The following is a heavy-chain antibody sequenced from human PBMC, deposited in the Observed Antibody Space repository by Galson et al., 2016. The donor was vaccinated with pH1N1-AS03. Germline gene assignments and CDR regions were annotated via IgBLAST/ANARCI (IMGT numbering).Heavy chain of an antibody. J-gene: IGHJ4*02. D-gene: IGHD3-22*01. Sequence: SLRLSCAASGVTFRSFCMNWVRQAPGRGLEWVAFIRYDGRNKFYADSMKGRFTISRDHSKNTLYLQVNSLTTDDTAVYYCARAAYDRTEDYYSHFEKWGQGTLVTVSS. CDR2: IRYDGRNK. CDR1: GVTFRSFC. V-gene: IGHV3-30*02. CDR3: ARAAYDRTEDYYSHFEK.